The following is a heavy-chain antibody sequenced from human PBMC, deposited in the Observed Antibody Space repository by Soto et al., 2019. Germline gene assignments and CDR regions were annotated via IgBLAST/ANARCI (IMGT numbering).Heavy chain of an antibody. CDR1: GFTFSSYA. D-gene: IGHD4-17*01. J-gene: IGHJ3*02. V-gene: IGHV3-23*01. CDR3: AKDLFHDYGDNYDAFDI. Sequence: GVSLRLSCAASGFTFSSYAMSWVRQAPGKGLEWVSAISGSGGSTYYADSVKGRFTISRDNSKNTLYLQMNSLRAEDTAVYYCAKDLFHDYGDNYDAFDIWGQGTMVTVSS. CDR2: ISGSGGST.